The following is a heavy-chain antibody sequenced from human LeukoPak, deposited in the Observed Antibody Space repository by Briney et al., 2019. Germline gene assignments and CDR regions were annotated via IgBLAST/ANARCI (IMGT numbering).Heavy chain of an antibody. CDR3: ARGGDIVSTPFDY. V-gene: IGHV4-59*01. Sequence: KPSETLFLTCTVSGGSISSYYWSWIRQPPGKGLEWIGYIYYSGSTNYNPSLKSRVTISVDTSKNQFSLKLSSVTAADTAVYYCARGGDIVSTPFDYWGQGTLVTVSS. D-gene: IGHD5/OR15-5a*01. CDR1: GGSISSYY. J-gene: IGHJ4*02. CDR2: IYYSGST.